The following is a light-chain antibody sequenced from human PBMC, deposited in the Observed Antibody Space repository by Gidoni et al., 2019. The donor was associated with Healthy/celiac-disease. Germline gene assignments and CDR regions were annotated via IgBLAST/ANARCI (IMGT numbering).Light chain of an antibody. CDR3: QSADSSGTYV. J-gene: IGLJ2*01. V-gene: IGLV3-25*03. CDR1: ALPKQY. CDR2: KDS. Sequence: SYVLTQPPLVSVSPGQTARITCSGDALPKQYAYWYQQKPGQAPVLVIYKDSERPSGIPERFSGSSSGTTVTLTISGVQAEDEADYYCQSADSSGTYVFGGGTKLTVL.